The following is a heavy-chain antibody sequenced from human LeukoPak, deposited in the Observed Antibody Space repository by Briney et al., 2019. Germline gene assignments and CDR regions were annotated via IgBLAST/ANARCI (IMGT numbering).Heavy chain of an antibody. D-gene: IGHD6-6*01. Sequence: PGGSLRLSCAASGFTFSSYSMNWVRQAPGKGLEWVSYISSSRSTVYYADSVKGRFTISRDNAKNSLYLQMNSLRAEDTAVYYCARGVSIAARPPYFDYWGQGTLVTVSS. CDR3: ARGVSIAARPPYFDY. CDR2: ISSSRSTV. V-gene: IGHV3-48*01. J-gene: IGHJ4*02. CDR1: GFTFSSYS.